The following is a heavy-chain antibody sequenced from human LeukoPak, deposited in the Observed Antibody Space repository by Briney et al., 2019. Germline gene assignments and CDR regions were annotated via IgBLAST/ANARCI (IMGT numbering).Heavy chain of an antibody. V-gene: IGHV3-21*01. CDR1: GFTFSSYT. Sequence: PGGSLRLSCAASGFTFSSYTMNWVRQAPGKGLEWVSCISSSSSYIYYADSVKGRFTISRDNAKNSLYLQMNSLRAEDTAVYYCATETITGTTPGDYWGQGTLVTVSS. CDR2: ISSSSSYI. J-gene: IGHJ4*02. CDR3: ATETITGTTPGDY. D-gene: IGHD1-7*01.